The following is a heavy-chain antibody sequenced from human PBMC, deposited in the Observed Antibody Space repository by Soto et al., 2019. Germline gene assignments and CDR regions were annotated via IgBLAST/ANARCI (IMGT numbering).Heavy chain of an antibody. CDR1: GGSIIDGQTY. CDR3: ARDAPGVAPY. V-gene: IGHV4-31*11. J-gene: IGHJ4*02. D-gene: IGHD2-15*01. Sequence: SETLSLTCAVSGGSIIDGQTYLNWIRQHPERGLEWMGYINYRGTTNYSPALKSRILISIDTSKNQFSLRLTSVTAADTAVYYCARDAPGVAPYWGQGTLVTVSS. CDR2: INYRGTT.